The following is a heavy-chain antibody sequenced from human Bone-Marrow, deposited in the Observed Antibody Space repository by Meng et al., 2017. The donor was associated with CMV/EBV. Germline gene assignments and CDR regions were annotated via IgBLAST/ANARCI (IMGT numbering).Heavy chain of an antibody. V-gene: IGHV1-2*02. CDR2: INPNSGGT. CDR3: ARRHPRIAAAGTLDY. J-gene: IGHJ4*02. CDR1: GYTFTGYY. D-gene: IGHD6-13*01. Sequence: SVKVSCKASGYTFTGYYMHWVRQAPGQGLEWMGWINPNSGGTNYAQKFQGRVTMTRDTSISTAYMELSRLRSDDTAVYYCARRHPRIAAAGTLDYWAQGTLVTVSS.